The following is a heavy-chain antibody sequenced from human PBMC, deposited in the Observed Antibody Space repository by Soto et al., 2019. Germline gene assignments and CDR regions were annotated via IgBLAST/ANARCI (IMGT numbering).Heavy chain of an antibody. CDR1: GDSVSSVGFH. D-gene: IGHD2-15*01. V-gene: IGHV4-30-4*01. J-gene: IGHJ4*02. CDR3: ARAPVGLDTISYFDY. CDR2: IYNGGST. Sequence: TLSLTCTVSGDSVSSVGFHWAWLRRPPGKGLEWIGYIYNGGSTYYRPSLESRMQMSLDATRNHYSLRLTSVTAADTAVYFCARAPVGLDTISYFDYWGQGKLVTVSS.